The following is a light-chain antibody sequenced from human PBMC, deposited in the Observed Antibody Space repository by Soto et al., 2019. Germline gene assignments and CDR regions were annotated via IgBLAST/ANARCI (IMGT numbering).Light chain of an antibody. Sequence: QSVLAQPASVSGSPGQSITISCTGTSSDVGGYNYVSWYQQHPGKAPKLMIYDVSNRPSGVSNRFSGSKSGNTASLTISGLQAEDESDYYCSPYTRSFTLDVCGTGTKVTVL. CDR3: SPYTRSFTLDV. CDR2: DVS. V-gene: IGLV2-14*01. J-gene: IGLJ1*01. CDR1: SSDVGGYNY.